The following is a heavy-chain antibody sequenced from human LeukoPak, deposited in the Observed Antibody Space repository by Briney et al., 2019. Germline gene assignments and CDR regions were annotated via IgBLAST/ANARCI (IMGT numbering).Heavy chain of an antibody. D-gene: IGHD3-16*01. CDR1: GYTFTSYY. CDR2: INPSGGST. J-gene: IGHJ4*02. CDR3: ARDRSMITFGGGIDY. V-gene: IGHV1-46*01. Sequence: ASVKVSCKASGYTFTSYYMHWVRQAPGQGLEWMGIINPSGGSTSYAQKFQGRVTMTRDTSTSTVYMELSSLRSEDTAVYYCARDRSMITFGGGIDYWGQGTLVTVSS.